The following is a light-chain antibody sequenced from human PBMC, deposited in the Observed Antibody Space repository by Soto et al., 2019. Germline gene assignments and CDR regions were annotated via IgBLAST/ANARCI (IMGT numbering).Light chain of an antibody. CDR2: GAS. J-gene: IGKJ5*01. V-gene: IGKV3-20*01. CDR3: QQSGSSST. Sequence: EIVLTQSPATLSLSPGERATLSCRASQSFSSTYLAWYQQKPGQAPRLLIYGASIRATGIPDRFSGSGSGTDFALTISRLEPEDFAVYYCQQSGSSSTFGQGTRLEI. CDR1: QSFSSTY.